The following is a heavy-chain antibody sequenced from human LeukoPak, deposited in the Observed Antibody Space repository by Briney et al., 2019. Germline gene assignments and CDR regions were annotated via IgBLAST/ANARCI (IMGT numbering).Heavy chain of an antibody. CDR1: GYTFTGYY. Sequence: ASVKVSXKASGYTFTGYYMHWVRQAPGQGLEWMGWINPNSGGTNYAQKFQGRVTMTRDTSISTAYMELSRLRSDDTAVYYCARAVTTVTNFDYWGQGTLVTVSS. CDR3: ARAVTTVTNFDY. CDR2: INPNSGGT. D-gene: IGHD4-17*01. J-gene: IGHJ4*02. V-gene: IGHV1-2*02.